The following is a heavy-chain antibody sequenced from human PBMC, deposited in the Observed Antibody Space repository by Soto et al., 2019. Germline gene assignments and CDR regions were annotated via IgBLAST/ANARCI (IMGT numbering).Heavy chain of an antibody. Sequence: GGSLRLSCSASGFTFSSYAMHWVRQAPGKGLEYVSGVRGNGDPPFYADSVKGRFTISRDNSKNTLYLRMSGLSADDTAVYYCVKSRGGNNFDFFDWGQGALVTVSS. CDR2: VRGNGDPP. CDR1: GFTFSSYA. V-gene: IGHV3-64D*06. J-gene: IGHJ4*02. CDR3: VKSRGGNNFDFFD. D-gene: IGHD5-12*01.